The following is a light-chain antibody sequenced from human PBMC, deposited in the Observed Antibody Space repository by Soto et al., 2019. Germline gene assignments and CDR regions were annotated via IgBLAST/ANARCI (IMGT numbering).Light chain of an antibody. CDR2: GAS. CDR1: QSVSNSY. CDR3: QQYCSLDT. Sequence: EIGVSLSPCAVSLSKGERATLSCRARQSVSNSYLAWYQQKPGQAPRLLIYGASNRATGIPDRFSGSGSGTDFTLTIIRLEPDDIEVYYCQQYCSLDTFGQGTKLAIK. V-gene: IGKV3-20*01. J-gene: IGKJ2*01.